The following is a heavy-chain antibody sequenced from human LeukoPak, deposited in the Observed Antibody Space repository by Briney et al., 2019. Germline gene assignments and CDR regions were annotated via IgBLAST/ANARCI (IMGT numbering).Heavy chain of an antibody. Sequence: SETLSLTCTVSGGSISSGSYYWSWIRQPAGNGLEWIGRIYTSGSTNYNPSLKSRVTISVDTSKNQFSLKLSSVTAAATVVYYCARDSSSWFTSWGNWFDHWGQGTLVTVSS. CDR1: GGSISSGSYY. CDR3: ARDSSSWFTSWGNWFDH. V-gene: IGHV4-61*02. J-gene: IGHJ5*02. D-gene: IGHD6-13*01. CDR2: IYTSGST.